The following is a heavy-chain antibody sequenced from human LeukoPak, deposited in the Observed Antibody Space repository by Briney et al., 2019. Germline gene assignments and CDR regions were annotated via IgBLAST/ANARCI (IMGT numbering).Heavy chain of an antibody. CDR2: INPNSGGT. J-gene: IGHJ6*03. D-gene: IGHD1-1*01. V-gene: IGHV1-2*02. CDR3: ARGTTGNYYYYYIDV. CDR1: GYTFTGYY. Sequence: ASVRVSCKASGYTFTGYYMHWVRQAPGQGLEWMGWINPNSGGTNYAQKFQGRVTMTRDTSISTAYMELSRLRSDDTAVYYCARGTTGNYYYYYIDVWGKGTTVTISS.